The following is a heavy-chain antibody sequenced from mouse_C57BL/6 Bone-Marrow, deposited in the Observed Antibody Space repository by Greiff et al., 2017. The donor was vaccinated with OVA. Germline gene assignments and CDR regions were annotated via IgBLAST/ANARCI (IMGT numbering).Heavy chain of an antibody. D-gene: IGHD1-1*01. CDR1: GYTFTNYW. J-gene: IGHJ2*02. CDR3: AHYGSRLYLHY. V-gene: IGHV1-59*01. CDR2: IAPSDSYI. Sequence: QVQLQQPGAELVRPGTSVKLSCKASGYTFTNYWMHWVKQRPGQGLEWIGVIAPSDSYIKYNQKFKGRATWTVDTSSSTAYMHLSSLTSEDSAVYYCAHYGSRLYLHYWGQGTSLTVSS.